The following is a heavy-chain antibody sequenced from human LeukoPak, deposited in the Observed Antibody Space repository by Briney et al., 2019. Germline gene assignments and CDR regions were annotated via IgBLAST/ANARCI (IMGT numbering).Heavy chain of an antibody. J-gene: IGHJ3*02. CDR2: TYRGSK. CDR3: ARDPGSDGAFDI. D-gene: IGHD6-25*01. V-gene: IGHV6-1*01. Sequence: SQTLSLTCAISGDSVSSNSVAWNWIRQSPSRGLEWLGRTYRGSKHYAGSVNSRITINPDTSKNQFSLQLNSVTAADTAVYYCARDPGSDGAFDIWGQGTMVTVSS. CDR1: GDSVSSNSVA.